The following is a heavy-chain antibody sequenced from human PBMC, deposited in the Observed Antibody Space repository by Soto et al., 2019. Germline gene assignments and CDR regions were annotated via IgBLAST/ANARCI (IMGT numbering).Heavy chain of an antibody. D-gene: IGHD2-15*01. V-gene: IGHV3-11*01. Sequence: GGSLRLPCAASGFTFSDYYMTWIRQAPGKGLEWVSYITSSGTGVYYPDSVKGRFTISRDNAKKSLYLQMSSLRAEDTAVYYCARAYSDAFDIWGQGTMVTVSS. CDR1: GFTFSDYY. CDR3: ARAYSDAFDI. CDR2: ITSSGTGV. J-gene: IGHJ3*02.